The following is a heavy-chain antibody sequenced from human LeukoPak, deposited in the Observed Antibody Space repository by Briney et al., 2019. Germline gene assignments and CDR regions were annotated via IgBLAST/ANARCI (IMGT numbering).Heavy chain of an antibody. CDR3: AGGSYGSGSYMDY. CDR1: GFTLGNYA. D-gene: IGHD3-10*01. CDR2: TSGSGKIT. Sequence: PGGSLRLSCAASGFTLGNYAMSWVRQTPGKGMEWVSVTSGSGKITSHAESVKSRFTISRDNAKNSLYLQMNSLRAEDTAVYYCAGGSYGSGSYMDYWGQGTLVTVSS. J-gene: IGHJ4*02. V-gene: IGHV3-23*01.